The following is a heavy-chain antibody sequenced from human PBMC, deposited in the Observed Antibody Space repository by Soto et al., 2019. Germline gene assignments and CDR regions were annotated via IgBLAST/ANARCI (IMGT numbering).Heavy chain of an antibody. CDR1: GYTFTSYA. V-gene: IGHV1-3*01. D-gene: IGHD3-10*01. CDR2: VNAGNGNT. Sequence: QVQLVQSGAEVKKPGASVKVSCKASGYTFTSYAMHWVRQAPGQRLEWMGWVNAGNGNTKYSQKFQGRVTITRDTSASTAYMELSSLRSEDTAVYYCARTYGSGKFSAFDIWGQGTMVTVSS. CDR3: ARTYGSGKFSAFDI. J-gene: IGHJ3*02.